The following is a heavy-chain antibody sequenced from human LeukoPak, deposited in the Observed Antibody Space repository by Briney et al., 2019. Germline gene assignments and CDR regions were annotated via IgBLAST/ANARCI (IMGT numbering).Heavy chain of an antibody. CDR3: ARFDDRRFDY. CDR2: IYYSGST. D-gene: IGHD1-1*01. J-gene: IGHJ4*02. Sequence: SETLSLTCTVSGGSISSHYWGWIRQPPGKGLEWIGYIYYSGSTNYNPSLKSRVTISVDTSKNQFSLKLSSVTAADTAVYYCARFDDRRFDYWGQGTLVTVSS. CDR1: GGSISSHY. V-gene: IGHV4-59*11.